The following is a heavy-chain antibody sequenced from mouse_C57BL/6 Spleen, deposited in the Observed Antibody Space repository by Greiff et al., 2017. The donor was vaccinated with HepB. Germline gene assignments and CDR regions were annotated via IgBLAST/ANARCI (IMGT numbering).Heavy chain of an antibody. CDR2: INPSTGGT. CDR3: AIRGYGTY. D-gene: IGHD1-1*01. CDR1: GYSFTGYY. V-gene: IGHV1-42*01. Sequence: VQLKESGPELVKPGASVKISCKASGYSFTGYYMNWVKQSPEKSLEWIGEINPSTGGTTYNQKFKAKATLTVDKSSSTAYMQLKSLTSEDSAVYYCAIRGYGTYWGQGTTLTVSS. J-gene: IGHJ2*01.